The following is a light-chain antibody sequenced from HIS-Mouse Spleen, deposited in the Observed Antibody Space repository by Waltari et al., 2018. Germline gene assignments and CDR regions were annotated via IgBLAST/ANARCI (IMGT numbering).Light chain of an antibody. Sequence: QSALTQPRSVSGSPGQSVTISCTGTSSDVGGYNYVSWYQQHPGKAPKLMIYDVSKRPSGVPDRFSGSKSGSTASLTVSGLQAGDEADECCCSYAGSYTGVFGTGTKVTVL. J-gene: IGLJ1*01. CDR2: DVS. CDR3: CSYAGSYTGV. CDR1: SSDVGGYNY. V-gene: IGLV2-11*01.